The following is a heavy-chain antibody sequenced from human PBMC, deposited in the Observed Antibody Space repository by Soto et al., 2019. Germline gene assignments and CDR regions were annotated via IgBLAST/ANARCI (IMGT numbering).Heavy chain of an antibody. D-gene: IGHD3-16*01. CDR1: GFTFSNYA. V-gene: IGHV3-23*04. J-gene: IGHJ4*02. CDR2: VSATAGTT. Sequence: DVQLVDSGGGLVQPGGSLRLSCAASGFTFSNYAMSWIRQPPGKGLEWVSLVSATAGTTYYTDSVKGRFTISSDNSRNSVYLQMNSLRAYDTAVYYFATERLAGGFDYWGQGTLVTVSS. CDR3: ATERLAGGFDY.